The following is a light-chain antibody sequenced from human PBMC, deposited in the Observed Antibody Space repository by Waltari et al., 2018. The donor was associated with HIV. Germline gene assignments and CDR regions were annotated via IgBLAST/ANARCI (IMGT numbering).Light chain of an antibody. Sequence: QSALTQPASVSGSPGQSITISCPGTSSDVGGYKYFSWYQQHPGKAPRLMIYEVSNRPSGVSNRFSGSKSGDTASLTISGLQAEDEAAYYCSSYTSSNTLRFGGGTKLTVL. J-gene: IGLJ2*01. V-gene: IGLV2-14*01. CDR1: SSDVGGYKY. CDR3: SSYTSSNTLR. CDR2: EVS.